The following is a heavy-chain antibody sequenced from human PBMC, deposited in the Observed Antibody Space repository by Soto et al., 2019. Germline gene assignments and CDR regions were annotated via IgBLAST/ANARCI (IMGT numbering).Heavy chain of an antibody. CDR1: GGTFNTYA. Sequence: QVQLVQSGAEMKKPGSSVKVSCQSSGGTFNTYAMNWVRQAPGQGPEWMGDISPMFGAANYAPKFQGRVTITADESTGTSYMKLSSLTSEDTALYYWAREVQVHAHAFVYWGQETVVTVTS. V-gene: IGHV1-69*19. D-gene: IGHD3-10*01. CDR2: ISPMFGAA. J-gene: IGHJ4*02. CDR3: AREVQVHAHAFVY.